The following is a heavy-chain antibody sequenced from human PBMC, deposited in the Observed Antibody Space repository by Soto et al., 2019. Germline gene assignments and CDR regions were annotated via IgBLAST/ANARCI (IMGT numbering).Heavy chain of an antibody. Sequence: QVQLVESGGGLVKPGGSLRLSCAASGFTFSDYYMSWIRQAPGKGLAWVSYISSSSSYTNYADSVKGRFTISRDNAKNSLYLQMNSLRAEDTAVYYCARVESGSYPYNWFDPWGQGTLVTVSS. CDR1: GFTFSDYY. D-gene: IGHD1-26*01. V-gene: IGHV3-11*06. CDR2: ISSSSSYT. J-gene: IGHJ5*02. CDR3: ARVESGSYPYNWFDP.